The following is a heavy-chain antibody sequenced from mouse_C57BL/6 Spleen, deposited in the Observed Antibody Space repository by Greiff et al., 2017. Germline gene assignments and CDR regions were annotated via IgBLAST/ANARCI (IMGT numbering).Heavy chain of an antibody. Sequence: QVQLQQPGAELVKPGASVKLSCKASGYTFTSYWMHWVKQRPGQGLEWIGMIHPNSGSTNYNEKFKSKATLTVDKSSSTAYMQHSSLTAADSAVYYCARRGIWDYDIFDYWGQGTTLTVSS. CDR3: ARRGIWDYDIFDY. V-gene: IGHV1-64*01. CDR2: IHPNSGST. J-gene: IGHJ2*01. CDR1: GYTFTSYW. D-gene: IGHD2-4*01.